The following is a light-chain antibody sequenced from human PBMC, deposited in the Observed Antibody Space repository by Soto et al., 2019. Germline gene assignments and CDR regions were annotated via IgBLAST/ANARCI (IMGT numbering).Light chain of an antibody. V-gene: IGKV3-20*01. CDR3: QQYGSSPPWYT. CDR1: QSVSSSY. CDR2: GAS. J-gene: IGKJ2*01. Sequence: MGLTHPPGPLSLSPGERATLSCRASQSVSSSYLAWYQQNPGQAPRLLIYGASSRATGIPDRFSGSGSGTDFTLTISRLEPVDFAVYYCQQYGSSPPWYTFGQGTKLEIK.